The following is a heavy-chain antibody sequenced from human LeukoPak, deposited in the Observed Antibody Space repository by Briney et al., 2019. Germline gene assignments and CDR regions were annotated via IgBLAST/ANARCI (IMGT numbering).Heavy chain of an antibody. V-gene: IGHV4-39*07. J-gene: IGHJ4*02. CDR2: TYYSGST. CDR3: ARGYSSSWFDY. CDR1: GGSISSSSYY. Sequence: PSETLSLTCTVSGGSISSSSYYWGWIRQPPGKGLEWIGSTYYSGSTYYNPSLKSRVTISVDTSKNQFSLKLRSVTAADTAVYYCARGYSSSWFDYWGQGTLVTVSS. D-gene: IGHD6-13*01.